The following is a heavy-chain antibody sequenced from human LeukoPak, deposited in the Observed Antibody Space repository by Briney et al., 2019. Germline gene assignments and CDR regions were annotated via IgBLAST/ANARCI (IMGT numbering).Heavy chain of an antibody. V-gene: IGHV3-23*01. D-gene: IGHD1-26*01. CDR1: GFTFSDSA. J-gene: IGHJ4*02. Sequence: GGSLRLSCAASGFTFSDSAMSWVRQAPGKGLEWVSAISGSGDSTYYADSVKGRFTISRDNSKNTLYLQMNSLRAEDTAVYYCAKDTFRRPYSGSQSHWGQGTLVTVSS. CDR3: AKDTFRRPYSGSQSH. CDR2: ISGSGDST.